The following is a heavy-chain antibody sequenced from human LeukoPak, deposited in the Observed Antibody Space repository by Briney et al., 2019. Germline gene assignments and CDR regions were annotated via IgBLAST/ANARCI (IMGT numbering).Heavy chain of an antibody. CDR2: ISSSGSTI. V-gene: IGHV3-11*01. J-gene: IGHJ6*03. CDR3: ARDGDGYKGVGYYYYMDV. D-gene: IGHD5-24*01. Sequence: KTGGSLRLSCAASGFTFSDYYMTWIRQAPGKGLEWVSYISSSGSTIKYADSVKGRFTISRDNAKNSLYLQMNSLRAEDTAVYYCARDGDGYKGVGYYYYMDVWGKGTTVTVSS. CDR1: GFTFSDYY.